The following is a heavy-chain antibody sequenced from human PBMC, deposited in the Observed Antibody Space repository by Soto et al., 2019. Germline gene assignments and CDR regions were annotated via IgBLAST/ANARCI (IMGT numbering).Heavy chain of an antibody. J-gene: IGHJ6*02. Sequence: QLGGSLRLSCAASGFTFSSYSMNWVRQAPGKGLEWVSYISSSSSTIYYADSVKGRFTISRDNAKNSLYLQMNSLRDEDTAVYFAFYISAMIVVVTYYYYGMDVWGQGTTVTVSS. CDR1: GFTFSSYS. CDR2: ISSSSSTI. CDR3: FYISAMIVVVTYYYYGMDV. V-gene: IGHV3-48*02. D-gene: IGHD3-22*01.